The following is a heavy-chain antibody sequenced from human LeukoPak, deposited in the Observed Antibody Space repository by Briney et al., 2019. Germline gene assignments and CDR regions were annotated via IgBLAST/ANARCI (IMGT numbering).Heavy chain of an antibody. J-gene: IGHJ4*02. D-gene: IGHD3-22*01. V-gene: IGHV4-39*07. CDR1: GGAISSSGYY. CDR3: ARDKGVGYYYDSSGPS. Sequence: SETLSLTCIVSGGAISSSGYYWGWIRQPPGKGLEWIGSIYYSGSTYYNPSLKSRVTISVDTSKNQFSLKLSSVTAADTAVYYCARDKGVGYYYDSSGPSWGQGTLVTVSS. CDR2: IYYSGST.